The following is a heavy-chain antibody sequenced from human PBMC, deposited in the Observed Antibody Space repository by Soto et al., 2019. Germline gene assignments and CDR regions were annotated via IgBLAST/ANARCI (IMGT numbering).Heavy chain of an antibody. V-gene: IGHV3-73*01. CDR3: TRREEMATTVFDY. J-gene: IGHJ4*02. CDR1: GFTFSGSA. CDR2: IRSKANSYAT. D-gene: IGHD1-1*01. Sequence: GGSLRLSCAASGFTFSGSAMHWVRQASGKGLEWVGRIRSKANSYATAYTASVKGRFTISRDDSKNTAYLQMNSLKTEDTAVYYCTRREEMATTVFDYWGQGTLVTVSS.